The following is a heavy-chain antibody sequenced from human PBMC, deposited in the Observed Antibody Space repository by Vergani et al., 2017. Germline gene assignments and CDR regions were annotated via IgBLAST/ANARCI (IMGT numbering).Heavy chain of an antibody. CDR2: SWYDGNNQ. Sequence: QVQLVESGGGVVQPGRSLRLSCAASGFTFSAYGMHWVRQAPGKGLEWVAVSWYDGNNQYYADSVKGRFTISRDNSKNSLYLQMNSLRAEDTAVYYCARRYSSSWLNDAFDIWGQGTMVTVSS. CDR1: GFTFSAYG. V-gene: IGHV3-33*01. CDR3: ARRYSSSWLNDAFDI. J-gene: IGHJ3*02. D-gene: IGHD6-13*01.